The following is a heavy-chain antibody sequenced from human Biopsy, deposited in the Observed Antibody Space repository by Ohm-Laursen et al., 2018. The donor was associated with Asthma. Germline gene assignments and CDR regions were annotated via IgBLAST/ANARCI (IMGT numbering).Heavy chain of an antibody. Sequence: SLRLSCTASGFTFGDYCMHWVRQVPGKGLEWVAIIKYDGTDKNHVDSLKGRFTISRDNAKNSLYLQMNSLRAEDTAVYYCARTFHLWGRDHAEHYQLWGQGTLVTVSS. D-gene: IGHD3-3*02. CDR1: GFTFGDYC. CDR2: IKYDGTDK. CDR3: ARTFHLWGRDHAEHYQL. J-gene: IGHJ1*01. V-gene: IGHV3-7*01.